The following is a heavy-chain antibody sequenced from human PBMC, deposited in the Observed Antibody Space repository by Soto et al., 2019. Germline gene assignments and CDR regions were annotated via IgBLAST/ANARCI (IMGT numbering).Heavy chain of an antibody. J-gene: IGHJ6*02. D-gene: IGHD1-1*01. CDR2: IDPSDSYT. CDR1: GYIFTSYW. V-gene: IGHV5-10-1*01. Sequence: GESLKISCKGSGYIFTSYWISWVRQMPGKGLEWMGRIDPSDSYTNYSPSFQGHVTISADKSISTAYLQWGSLKASDTAMYYCARPYNDYYYGMDVWGQGTTVTVSS. CDR3: ARPYNDYYYGMDV.